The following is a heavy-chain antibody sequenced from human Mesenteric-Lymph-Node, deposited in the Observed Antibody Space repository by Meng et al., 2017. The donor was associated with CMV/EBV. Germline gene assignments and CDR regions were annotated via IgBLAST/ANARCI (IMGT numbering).Heavy chain of an antibody. Sequence: GESLKISCAASGFTFSSYGMHWVRQAPGKGLEWVAVIWYDGSNKYYADSVKGRFTISRDNSKNTLYLQMNSLRTEDTAVYYCARGEGAAHLDFWGQGALVTVSS. D-gene: IGHD6-13*01. CDR2: IWYDGSNK. V-gene: IGHV3-33*01. CDR3: ARGEGAAHLDF. CDR1: GFTFSSYG. J-gene: IGHJ4*02.